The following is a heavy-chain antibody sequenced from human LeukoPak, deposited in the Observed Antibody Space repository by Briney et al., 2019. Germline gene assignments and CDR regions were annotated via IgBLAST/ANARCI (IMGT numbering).Heavy chain of an antibody. CDR2: IYHSGST. J-gene: IGHJ4*02. CDR1: GGSISSSNW. CDR3: ARDSKRYGDYMDYFDY. D-gene: IGHD4-17*01. V-gene: IGHV4-4*02. Sequence: SETLSLTCAVSGGSISSSNWWSWVRQPPGKGLEWIGEIYHSGSTNYNPSLKSRVTISVDKSKNQFSLKLSSVTAADTAVYYCARDSKRYGDYMDYFDYWGQGTLVTVSS.